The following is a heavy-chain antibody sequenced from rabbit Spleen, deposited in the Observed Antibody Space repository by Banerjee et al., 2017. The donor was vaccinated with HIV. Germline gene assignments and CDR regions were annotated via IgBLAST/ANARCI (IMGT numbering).Heavy chain of an antibody. D-gene: IGHD1-1*01. CDR2: IEPIFGNT. J-gene: IGHJ6*01. Sequence: QEQLVESGGGLVQPGGSLKLSCTASGFDFSNYGVTWVRQAPGKGLEWIGYIEPIFGNTYYASWVNGRFTISSHNAQNTLYLQLSSLTVADTATYFCARMPYGGGNGYYLSVWGPGTLVTVS. V-gene: IGHV1S47*01. CDR1: GFDFSNYG. CDR3: ARMPYGGGNGYYLSV.